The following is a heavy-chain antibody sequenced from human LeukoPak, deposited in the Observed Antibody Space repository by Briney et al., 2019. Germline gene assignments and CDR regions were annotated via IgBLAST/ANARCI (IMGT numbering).Heavy chain of an antibody. CDR1: GFTFSSYG. CDR2: IWYDGSNR. V-gene: IGHV3-33*01. J-gene: IGHJ4*02. Sequence: GRSLRLSCAASGFTFSSYGIHWVRQAPGKGLEWVALIWYDGSNRYYVDSVKGRLTISRDNSKKTVYLQMNSLRAEDTAVYYCARDPSWLGYFDYWGQGTLVTVAS. D-gene: IGHD3-22*01. CDR3: ARDPSWLGYFDY.